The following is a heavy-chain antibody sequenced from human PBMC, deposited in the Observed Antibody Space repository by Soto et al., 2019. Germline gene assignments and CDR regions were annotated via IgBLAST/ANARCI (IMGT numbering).Heavy chain of an antibody. V-gene: IGHV1-46*01. D-gene: IGHD6-19*01. CDR1: GYTFTNYY. J-gene: IGHJ4*02. CDR2: INPSGGST. CDR3: ARESQSSGWSWFDY. Sequence: QVQLVQSGAEVKKPGASVKVSCKASGYTFTNYYIHWVRQAPGQGLEWIGMINPSGGSTSYTRRFQGRVTLSRDTYTSTVYMELSSLRSEDTAVYYCARESQSSGWSWFDYWGQGTLVTVSS.